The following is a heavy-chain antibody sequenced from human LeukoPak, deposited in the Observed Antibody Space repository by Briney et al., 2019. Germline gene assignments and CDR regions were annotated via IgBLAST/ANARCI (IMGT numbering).Heavy chain of an antibody. V-gene: IGHV4-38-2*02. D-gene: IGHD2-8*01. CDR3: ARDLSMADLGWFDP. CDR1: GYSISSGYY. Sequence: NPSETLSLTCTVSGYSISSGYYWGWIRQPPGKGLEWIGSIYHSGSTYYNPSLKGRVTISVDTSKNQFSLKLSSVTAADTAVYYCARDLSMADLGWFDPWGQGTLVTVSS. CDR2: IYHSGST. J-gene: IGHJ5*02.